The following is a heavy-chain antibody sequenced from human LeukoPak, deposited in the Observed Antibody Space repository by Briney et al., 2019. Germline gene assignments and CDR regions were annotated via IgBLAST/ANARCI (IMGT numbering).Heavy chain of an antibody. CDR3: AGGGATNWSYYFDY. J-gene: IGHJ4*02. Sequence: KPSETLFLTCTVSGGSISSYYWSWIRQPARKGLEWIGRIYTSGSTNYNPSLKSRVTMSVDTSKNQFSLKLSSVTAADTAVYYCAGGGATNWSYYFDYWGQGTLVTVSS. CDR1: GGSISSYY. D-gene: IGHD1-26*01. V-gene: IGHV4-4*07. CDR2: IYTSGST.